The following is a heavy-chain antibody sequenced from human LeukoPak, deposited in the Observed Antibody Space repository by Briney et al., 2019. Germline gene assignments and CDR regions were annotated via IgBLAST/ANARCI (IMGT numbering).Heavy chain of an antibody. J-gene: IGHJ6*02. Sequence: GGSLRLSCAASGFTFSSYGMHWVRQAPGKGLEWVAVISYDGSNKYYADSVKGRFTISRDNSKKTLYLQMNSLRAEDTAVYYCAKDMEKSAYYDFWSGYPTDVWGQGTTVTVSS. D-gene: IGHD3-3*01. CDR2: ISYDGSNK. CDR1: GFTFSSYG. V-gene: IGHV3-30*18. CDR3: AKDMEKSAYYDFWSGYPTDV.